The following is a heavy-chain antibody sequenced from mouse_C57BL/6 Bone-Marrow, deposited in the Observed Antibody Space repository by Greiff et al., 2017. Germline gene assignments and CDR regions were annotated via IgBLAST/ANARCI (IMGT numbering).Heavy chain of an antibody. CDR2: IYPRSGNT. D-gene: IGHD1-1*01. CDR1: GYTFTSYG. V-gene: IGHV1-81*01. J-gene: IGHJ3*01. Sequence: QVHVKQSGAELARPGASVKLSCKASGYTFTSYGISWVKQRTGQGLEWIGEIYPRSGNTYYNEKFKGKATLTADKSSSTAYMELRSLTSEDSAVYFCVLYYYGSSWGQGTLVTVSA. CDR3: VLYYYGSS.